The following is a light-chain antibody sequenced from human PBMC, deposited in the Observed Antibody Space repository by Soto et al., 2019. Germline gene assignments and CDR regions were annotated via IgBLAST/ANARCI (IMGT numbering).Light chain of an antibody. CDR1: SSNIGNNY. CDR2: ENN. V-gene: IGLV1-51*02. Sequence: QSVLTQPPSVSAAPGQKVTISCSGSSSNIGNNYVSWYQQFPATAPKLLLYENNKRPSGIPDLFSCTKSGTSSTLGITGLQAGDEADYYCGTWDSRPRAVVFGGGTQLTVL. J-gene: IGLJ2*01. CDR3: GTWDSRPRAVV.